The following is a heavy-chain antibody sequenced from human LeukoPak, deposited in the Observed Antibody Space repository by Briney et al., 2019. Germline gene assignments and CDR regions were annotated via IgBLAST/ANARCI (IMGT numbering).Heavy chain of an antibody. D-gene: IGHD2-2*02. V-gene: IGHV3-30*04. Sequence: PGGSLRLSCAASGFSFSSYAMHWVRQAPGKGLEWGAVISYDGSNKYYADSVKGRFTISRDNSKNTLYLQMNSLRAEDTAVYYCARDLRHQLLYCLDYWGQGTLVTVSS. CDR3: ARDLRHQLLYCLDY. CDR1: GFSFSSYA. CDR2: ISYDGSNK. J-gene: IGHJ4*02.